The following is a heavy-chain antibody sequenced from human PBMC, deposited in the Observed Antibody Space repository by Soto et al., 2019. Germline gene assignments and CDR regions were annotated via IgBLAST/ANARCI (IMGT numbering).Heavy chain of an antibody. J-gene: IGHJ6*02. V-gene: IGHV4-59*08. CDR3: ARQWFGAIHGLVDG. D-gene: IGHD3-10*01. CDR1: GGSISSYY. Sequence: QVQMQVSGPGLVPPSETLSLTCPVSGGSISSYYCSWFRQPPGRGLEWTGHRHYGGYSDYNPSLRRRVPISVKPARNTFSLHLYCVTVADSAICYCARQWFGAIHGLVDGWGQGPTVTVS. CDR2: RHYGGYS.